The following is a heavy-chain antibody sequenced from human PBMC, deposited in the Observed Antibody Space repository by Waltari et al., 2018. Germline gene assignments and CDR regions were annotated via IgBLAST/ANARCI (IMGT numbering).Heavy chain of an antibody. J-gene: IGHJ6*02. CDR3: ARRPLYSSRFYYYYGMDV. CDR1: GGSFSGYY. Sequence: QVQLQQWGAGLLKPSETLSLTCAVYGGSFSGYYWSWIRQPPGKGLGWIGEINHSGSTNSKPSRKRRVTISVDTSKNQFSLKLSSVTAADTAVYYCARRPLYSSRFYYYYGMDVWGQGTTVTVSS. D-gene: IGHD6-13*01. CDR2: INHSGST. V-gene: IGHV4-34*01.